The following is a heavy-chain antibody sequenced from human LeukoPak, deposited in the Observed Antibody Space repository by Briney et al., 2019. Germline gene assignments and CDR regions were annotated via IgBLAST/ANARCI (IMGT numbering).Heavy chain of an antibody. CDR1: GFTFSSYG. CDR2: IWYDGSNK. Sequence: GGSLRLSCAASGFTFSSYGMHWVRQAPGKGLKGVAVIWYDGSNKYYADSVKGRFTISRDNSKNTLYLQMNSLGAEDTAVYYCARAGTYYYDSSGYGYWGQGTLVTVSS. CDR3: ARAGTYYYDSSGYGY. V-gene: IGHV3-33*01. D-gene: IGHD3-22*01. J-gene: IGHJ4*02.